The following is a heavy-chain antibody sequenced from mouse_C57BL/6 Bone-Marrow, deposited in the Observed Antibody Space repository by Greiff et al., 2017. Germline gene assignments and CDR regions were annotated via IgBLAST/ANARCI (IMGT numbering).Heavy chain of an antibody. CDR3: ARDSSGYLYFDY. Sequence: QVQLQQPGAELVRPGSSVKLSCKASGYTFTSYWMDWVKQRPGQGLEWIGNIYPSDSETHYNQKFKDKATLTVDKSSSTAYMQLSSLTSEDSAVYYCARDSSGYLYFDYWGQGTTLTVSS. V-gene: IGHV1-61*01. J-gene: IGHJ2*01. CDR2: IYPSDSET. CDR1: GYTFTSYW. D-gene: IGHD3-2*02.